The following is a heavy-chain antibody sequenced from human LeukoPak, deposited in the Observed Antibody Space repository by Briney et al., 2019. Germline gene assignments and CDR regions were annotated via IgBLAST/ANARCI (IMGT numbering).Heavy chain of an antibody. CDR2: IYHSGSP. V-gene: IGHV4-4*02. CDR1: GGSISSNNW. J-gene: IGHJ6*02. CDR3: ARGYCSSTSCYYGFTDYYGMDV. D-gene: IGHD2-2*01. Sequence: SGTLSLTCAVSGGSISSNNWWGWVRQPPGKGLEWIGEIYHSGSPNYSPSLKSRVTISVDKSRNHFSLNLSSVTAADTAVYYCARGYCSSTSCYYGFTDYYGMDVWGQGTTVTVSS.